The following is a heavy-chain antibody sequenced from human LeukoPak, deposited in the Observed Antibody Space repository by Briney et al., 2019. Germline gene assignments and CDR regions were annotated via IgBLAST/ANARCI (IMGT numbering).Heavy chain of an antibody. J-gene: IGHJ4*02. CDR1: GGTFSSYA. CDR2: INPNSGGT. Sequence: GASVKVSCKASGGTFSSYAISWVRQAPGQGLEWMGWINPNSGGTNYAQKFQGRVTMTRDTSISTAYMELSRLRSDDTAVYYCARDLTPGMTTVTTGLDYWGQGTLVTVSS. CDR3: ARDLTPGMTTVTTGLDY. V-gene: IGHV1-2*02. D-gene: IGHD4-17*01.